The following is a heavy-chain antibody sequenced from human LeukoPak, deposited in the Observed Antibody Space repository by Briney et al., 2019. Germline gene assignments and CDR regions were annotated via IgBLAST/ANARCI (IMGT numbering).Heavy chain of an antibody. CDR1: GFTFDDYA. D-gene: IGHD6-13*01. V-gene: IGHV3-48*04. CDR3: AITRYSSSWDYYFDY. CDR2: ISSSSSTI. J-gene: IGHJ4*02. Sequence: PGRSLRLSCAASGFTFDDYAMHWVRQAPGKGLEWVSYISSSSSTIYYADSVKGRFTISRDNAKNSLYLQMNSLRAEDTAVYYCAITRYSSSWDYYFDYWGQGTLVTVSS.